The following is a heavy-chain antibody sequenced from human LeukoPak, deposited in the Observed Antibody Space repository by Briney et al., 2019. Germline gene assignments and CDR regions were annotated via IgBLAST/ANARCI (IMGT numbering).Heavy chain of an antibody. CDR2: IYSGATT. J-gene: IGHJ3*02. V-gene: IGHV3-66*01. CDR3: ARGIVGATPAFDI. D-gene: IGHD1-26*01. CDR1: GFTVSSNY. Sequence: GGSLRLSCAASGFTVSSNYMSWVRQAPGKGLEWVPVIYSGATTYYADSVKGRFTISRDNSKNTLYLQMNSLRAEDTAVYYCARGIVGATPAFDIWGQGTMVTVSS.